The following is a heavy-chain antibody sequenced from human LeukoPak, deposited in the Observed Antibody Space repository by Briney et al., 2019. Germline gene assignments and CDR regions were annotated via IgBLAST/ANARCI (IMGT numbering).Heavy chain of an antibody. V-gene: IGHV3-11*04. CDR1: AFTFGDYY. J-gene: IGHJ4*02. Sequence: GGSLRLSCTASAFTFGDYYMTWVRQAPGKGLEGLSYIGGTGSPIYYADSLKGRFTISRDNAKKSLFLQMNSLRAEDTAIYYCARIGVTTGFDYWGPGTLVTVSS. CDR2: IGGTGSPI. D-gene: IGHD4-11*01. CDR3: ARIGVTTGFDY.